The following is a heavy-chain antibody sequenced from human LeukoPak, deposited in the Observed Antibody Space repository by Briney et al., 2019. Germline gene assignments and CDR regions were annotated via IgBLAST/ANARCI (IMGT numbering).Heavy chain of an antibody. Sequence: GGSLILSCAASGFTFSSYWMSWVRQAPGKGLEWVANINQGESEKYYVDSVKGRLTISRDNAKNSLYLQMNTLRAEGTAVYYCARVRVSSYYGMDIWGQGTTVTVSS. CDR2: INQGESEK. CDR3: ARVRVSSYYGMDI. V-gene: IGHV3-7*05. CDR1: GFTFSSYW. D-gene: IGHD2/OR15-2a*01. J-gene: IGHJ6*02.